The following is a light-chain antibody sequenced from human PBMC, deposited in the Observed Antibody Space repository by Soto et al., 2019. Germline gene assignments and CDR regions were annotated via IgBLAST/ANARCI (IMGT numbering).Light chain of an antibody. CDR3: AAWDDSLNGRV. CDR2: SSN. J-gene: IGLJ3*02. CDR1: HSNIGRNS. Sequence: QSVLTQPPSASGTPGQRVTIPCSGTHSNIGRNSVNWYLQLPGTAPRLLIFSSNQRPLGVPDRFSGSRSGTSASLAITGLRSEDDAYYYCAAWDDSLNGRVFGGGTKVTVL. V-gene: IGLV1-44*01.